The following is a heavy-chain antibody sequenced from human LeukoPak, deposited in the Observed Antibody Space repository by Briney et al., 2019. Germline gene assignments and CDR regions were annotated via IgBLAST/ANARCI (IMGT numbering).Heavy chain of an antibody. J-gene: IGHJ4*02. CDR1: GFTFGSSA. CDR2: FSRSGPDT. Sequence: GGSLRLSCAASGFTFGSSAMSWVRQAPGKGPEWVSTFSRSGPDTYYADSVKGRCTISRDNSKNTLYLQMNSLRAEDTAVYYCAKGSLGSWYYFDYWGQGTLVTVSS. D-gene: IGHD6-13*01. CDR3: AKGSLGSWYYFDY. V-gene: IGHV3-23*01.